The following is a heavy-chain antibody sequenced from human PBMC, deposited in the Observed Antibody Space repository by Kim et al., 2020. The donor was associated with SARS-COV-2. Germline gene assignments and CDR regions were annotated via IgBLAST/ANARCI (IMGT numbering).Heavy chain of an antibody. V-gene: IGHV3-33*01. CDR2: SNK. CDR3: ARASDWYFDL. J-gene: IGHJ2*01. Sequence: SNKDYADSVKGRFTISRDNSKNTLYLQMNSLGAEDTAVYYCARASDWYFDLWGRGTLVTVSS.